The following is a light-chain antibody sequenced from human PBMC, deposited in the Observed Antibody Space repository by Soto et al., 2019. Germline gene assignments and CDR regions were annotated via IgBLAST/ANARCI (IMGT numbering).Light chain of an antibody. CDR1: SSDVGSYNL. Sequence: QSALTQPASVSGSPGQSITISCTGTSSDVGSYNLVSWYQHHPGKAPKLMSYEGSKRPSGVSNRFSGSKSGNTASLTISGLQAEYEAAYYCCSYAGSSTWVFGGGTKLTVL. J-gene: IGLJ3*02. CDR3: CSYAGSSTWV. V-gene: IGLV2-23*01. CDR2: EGS.